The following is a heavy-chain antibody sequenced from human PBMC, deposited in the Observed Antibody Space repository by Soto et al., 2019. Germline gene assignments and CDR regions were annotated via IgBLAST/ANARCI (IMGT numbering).Heavy chain of an antibody. Sequence: QVQLVESGGGVVQPGRSLRLSCAASGFTFSSDGMHWVRQAPGKGLEWVAVISYDGSNKYYADSVKGRFTISRDNSKNTLYLQMNSLRAEDTAVYYCAKDQGYSGYDPFDYWGQGTLVTVSS. D-gene: IGHD5-12*01. CDR3: AKDQGYSGYDPFDY. J-gene: IGHJ4*02. V-gene: IGHV3-30*18. CDR1: GFTFSSDG. CDR2: ISYDGSNK.